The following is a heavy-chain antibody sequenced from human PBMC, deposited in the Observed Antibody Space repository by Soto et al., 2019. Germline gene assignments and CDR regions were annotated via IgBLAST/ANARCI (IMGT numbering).Heavy chain of an antibody. V-gene: IGHV4-59*01. CDR1: GGSISSYY. CDR2: IYYSGST. Sequence: PSETLSLTCTVSGGSISSYYWSWIRQPPGKGLEWIGYIYYSGSTNYNPSLKSRVTISVDTSKNQFSLKLSSVTAADTAVYYCARDADYGDYVPGFDYWGQGTLVTVSS. D-gene: IGHD4-17*01. CDR3: ARDADYGDYVPGFDY. J-gene: IGHJ4*02.